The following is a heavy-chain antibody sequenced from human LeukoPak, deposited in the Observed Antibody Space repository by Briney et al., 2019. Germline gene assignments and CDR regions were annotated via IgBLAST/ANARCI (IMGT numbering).Heavy chain of an antibody. CDR1: GFTLSDYS. V-gene: IGHV3-21*01. J-gene: IGHJ4*02. CDR3: AKIHGGYGCYFDY. CDR2: ISSDPNYI. D-gene: IGHD5-12*01. Sequence: GGSLRLSCAASGFTLSDYSMNWVRQAPGKGLEWVSTISSDPNYIYYGASVRGRFTISRDNAKNSLFLQMNSLRAEDTAVYYCAKIHGGYGCYFDYWGQGTLVTVSS.